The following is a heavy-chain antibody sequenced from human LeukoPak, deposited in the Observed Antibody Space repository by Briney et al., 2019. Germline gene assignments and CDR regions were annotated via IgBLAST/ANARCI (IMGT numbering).Heavy chain of an antibody. V-gene: IGHV3-15*04. Sequence: GGSLTLSCAASRPTFRNAFMNWVRQAPGKGLEWVGRIESSTDGGTTDYAAPVKGRFTMSRDDSKNTLYLQMNNVKTEDTGVYYCTTSPGITVFGVVTDYWGQGTLVIVSS. J-gene: IGHJ4*02. CDR3: TTSPGITVFGVVTDY. D-gene: IGHD3-3*01. CDR2: IESSTDGGTT. CDR1: RPTFRNAF.